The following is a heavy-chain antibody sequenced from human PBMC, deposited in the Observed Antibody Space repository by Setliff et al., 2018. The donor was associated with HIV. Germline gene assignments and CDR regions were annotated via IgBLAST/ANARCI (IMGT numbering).Heavy chain of an antibody. Sequence: SETLSLTCAVYGGSFSGYYWSWIRQPPGKGLEWIGHVDYSGSSTYNPSLNSRVTLSIDTSKSQFSLRLSSVTAADTALYYCARRSTVARGVDCFDLWGQGTQVTVSS. CDR2: VDYSGSS. D-gene: IGHD3-10*01. CDR1: GGSFSGYY. V-gene: IGHV4-59*08. J-gene: IGHJ4*02. CDR3: ARRSTVARGVDCFDL.